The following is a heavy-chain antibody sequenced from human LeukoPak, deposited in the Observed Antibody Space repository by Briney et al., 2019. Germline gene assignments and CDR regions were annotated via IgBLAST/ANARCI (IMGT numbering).Heavy chain of an antibody. CDR2: IYYSGST. J-gene: IGHJ4*02. D-gene: IGHD3-22*01. CDR3: ARHIYDSSGYFDY. Sequence: PSETLSLTCTVSGGSISSYYRSWIRQPPGKGLEWIGYIYYSGSTNYNPSLKSRATISVDTSKNQFSLKLSSVTAADTAVYYCARHIYDSSGYFDYWGQGTLVTVSS. V-gene: IGHV4-59*08. CDR1: GGSISSYY.